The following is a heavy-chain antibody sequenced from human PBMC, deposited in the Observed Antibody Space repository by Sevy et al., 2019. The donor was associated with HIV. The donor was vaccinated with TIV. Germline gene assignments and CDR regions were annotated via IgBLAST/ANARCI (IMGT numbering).Heavy chain of an antibody. V-gene: IGHV3-48*03. CDR3: ARDLPPSATTVAHFDC. D-gene: IGHD4-17*01. CDR1: GFPFSSYE. J-gene: IGHJ4*02. Sequence: GGSLRLSCTASGFPFSSYEMNWVRQAPGKGLEWVSYITNSGTTKYYSDSVRGRFTISRDNARNSLHLQMNSLSAEDTAVYYCARDLPPSATTVAHFDCWGQGTLVTVSS. CDR2: ITNSGTTK.